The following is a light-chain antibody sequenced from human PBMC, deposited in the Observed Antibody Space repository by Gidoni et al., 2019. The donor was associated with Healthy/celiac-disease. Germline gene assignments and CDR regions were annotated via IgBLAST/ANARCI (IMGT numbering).Light chain of an antibody. J-gene: IGKJ1*01. CDR3: QQYNNWPRWA. V-gene: IGKV3-15*01. CDR1: QSVSSN. CDR2: GAS. Sequence: EIVMTQSPATLSVSPGERATLSSRASQSVSSNLAWYQQKPGQAPRLLIYGASTRATGIPARFSGSGSGTEFTLTISSLQSGDFAVYYCQQYNNWPRWAFGQGTKVEIK.